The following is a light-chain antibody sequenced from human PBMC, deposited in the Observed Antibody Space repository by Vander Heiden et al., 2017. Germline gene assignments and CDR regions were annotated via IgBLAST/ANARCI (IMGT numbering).Light chain of an antibody. CDR2: GSS. CDR1: QSVSSSY. J-gene: IGKJ1*01. Sequence: EIVFTPSPDTLSLSPWVRATLSCRTSQSVSSSYLAWYQQRPCQPPRLLIYGSSNRARGIADRFSGSVSGTLLTLTSSRLEPEDFVVYFCHQYGNSPRTFGQGTRVEVK. V-gene: IGKV3-20*01. CDR3: HQYGNSPRT.